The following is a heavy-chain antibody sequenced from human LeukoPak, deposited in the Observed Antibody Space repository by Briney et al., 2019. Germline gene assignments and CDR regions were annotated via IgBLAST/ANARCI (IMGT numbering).Heavy chain of an antibody. CDR1: GGSISSSSYY. CDR3: TRGPVEYCSGGSCYDAFGI. D-gene: IGHD2-15*01. CDR2: IYYGGST. Sequence: SETLSLTCTVSGGSISSSSYYWDWIRQPPGKGLEWIGNIYYGGSTYYNPSLKSRVTISVDTSKNLFSLKLSSVTAADTALYYCTRGPVEYCSGGSCYDAFGIWGQGTLVTVSS. V-gene: IGHV4-39*07. J-gene: IGHJ3*02.